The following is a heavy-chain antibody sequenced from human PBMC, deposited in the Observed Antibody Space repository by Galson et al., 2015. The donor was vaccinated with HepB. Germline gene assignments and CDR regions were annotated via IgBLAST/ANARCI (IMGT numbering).Heavy chain of an antibody. Sequence: SLRLSCAASGFTFSSYPMHWVRQAPGKGLEWVAALSYDGSNKYYGDSVKGRFTISRDNSKNTLYLQMNSLRTEDTSIYYCAKPVKYGDYDNWFDPWGQGALVTVSS. D-gene: IGHD4-17*01. J-gene: IGHJ5*02. CDR2: LSYDGSNK. CDR1: GFTFSSYP. CDR3: AKPVKYGDYDNWFDP. V-gene: IGHV3-30*18.